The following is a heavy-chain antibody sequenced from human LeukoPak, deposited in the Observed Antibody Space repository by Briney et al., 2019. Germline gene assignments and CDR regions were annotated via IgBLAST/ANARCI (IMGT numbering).Heavy chain of an antibody. Sequence: GGSLRLSCAASGFTFGSYSMNWARQAPGKGLEWISYISTSSSTIYYSDSVKGRFTISRDNAKNSLYLQMNSLRADDTAVYYCARWGTTTNWGQGTLVTVSS. CDR3: ARWGTTTN. CDR2: ISTSSSTI. CDR1: GFTFGSYS. V-gene: IGHV3-48*01. D-gene: IGHD1-26*01. J-gene: IGHJ4*02.